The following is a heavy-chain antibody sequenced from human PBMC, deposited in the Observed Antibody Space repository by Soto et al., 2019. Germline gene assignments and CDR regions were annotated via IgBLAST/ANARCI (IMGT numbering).Heavy chain of an antibody. D-gene: IGHD4-17*01. CDR2: ISWDGFST. CDR3: AKDSTVTTGYFDY. J-gene: IGHJ4*02. V-gene: IGHV3-43*01. Sequence: EVQLVESGGVVVQPGGSLRLSCAASGFTFDDYTMHWVRQAPGKGLEWVCLISWDGFSTYYADSLKGRFTISRDNSKNSLYLQMNSLRTEDTALYYCAKDSTVTTGYFDYWGQGTLVTVSS. CDR1: GFTFDDYT.